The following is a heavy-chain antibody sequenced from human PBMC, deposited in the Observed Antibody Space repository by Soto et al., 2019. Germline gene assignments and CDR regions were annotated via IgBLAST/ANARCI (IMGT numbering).Heavy chain of an antibody. CDR1: GGTFSTFG. Sequence: ASVKVSCKPSGGTFSTFGISWVRQAPGQGLEWMGGIIPFFGTAEYSQKFEDRITITADESTNTVYMDLRSLTSEDTAIYYCARTAPMDAGDKYYYDFWGQGALVTVSS. CDR2: IIPFFGTA. CDR3: ARTAPMDAGDKYYYDF. V-gene: IGHV1-69*13. J-gene: IGHJ4*02. D-gene: IGHD3-16*01.